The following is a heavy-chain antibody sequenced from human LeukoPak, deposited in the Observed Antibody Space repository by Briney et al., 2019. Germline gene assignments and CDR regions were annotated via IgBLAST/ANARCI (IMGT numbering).Heavy chain of an antibody. Sequence: GGSLRLSCAASGFTFSDYYMSWVRQAPGKGLEWLLYISNRGTPIRSADSVKGRCTISRDNAKNSLYLQMSNLRAEDTAVYYCAKAAVTTWPYFFDYWGQGSLVTVSS. CDR3: AKAAVTTWPYFFDY. CDR2: ISNRGTPI. V-gene: IGHV3-11*01. CDR1: GFTFSDYY. J-gene: IGHJ4*02. D-gene: IGHD4-17*01.